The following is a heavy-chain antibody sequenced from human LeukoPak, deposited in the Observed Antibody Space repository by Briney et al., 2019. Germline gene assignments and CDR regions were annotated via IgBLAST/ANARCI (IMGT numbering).Heavy chain of an antibody. Sequence: KPSETLSLTCAVYGGSFSGYYWSWIRQPPGKGLEWIGEINHSGGTNYNPSLKSRVTISVDTSKNQFSLKLSSVTAADTAVYYCARGYSSSSYNWFDPWGQGTLVTVSS. CDR1: GGSFSGYY. CDR3: ARGYSSSSYNWFDP. D-gene: IGHD6-6*01. J-gene: IGHJ5*02. V-gene: IGHV4-34*01. CDR2: INHSGGT.